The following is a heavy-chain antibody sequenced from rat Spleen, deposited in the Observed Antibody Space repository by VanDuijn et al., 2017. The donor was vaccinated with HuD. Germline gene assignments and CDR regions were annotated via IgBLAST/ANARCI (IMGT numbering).Heavy chain of an antibody. D-gene: IGHD1-10*01. Sequence: EVQLVESDGGLVQPGRSLKLSCTASGFTLNDHFMAWVRQAPTKGLEWVATINYDGRRNFYRDSVKGRFTISRDNAKSTLYLQMNSLRSEDTATYYCARHGIYNNYGWFAYWGQGTLVTVSS. J-gene: IGHJ3*01. CDR3: ARHGIYNNYGWFAY. V-gene: IGHV5-29*01. CDR1: GFTLNDHF. CDR2: INYDGRRN.